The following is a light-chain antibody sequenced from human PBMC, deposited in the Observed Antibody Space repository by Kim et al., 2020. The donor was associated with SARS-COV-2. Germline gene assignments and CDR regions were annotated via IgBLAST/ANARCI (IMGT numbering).Light chain of an antibody. V-gene: IGLV2-14*04. CDR2: CVR. CDR3: SSYTSSSTFV. Sequence: GQSIHISCTGTSSDVGYYKFVSWYQQHPGRAPKVLIYCVRKRASGISNRFSGSKSGNTASLTISGLQAEDEAEYYCSSYTSSSTFVFGGGTRSPS. J-gene: IGLJ1*01. CDR1: SSDVGYYKF.